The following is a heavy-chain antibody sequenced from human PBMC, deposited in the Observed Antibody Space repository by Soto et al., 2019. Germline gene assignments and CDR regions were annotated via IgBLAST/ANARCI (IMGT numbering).Heavy chain of an antibody. V-gene: IGHV3-30*18. CDR1: GFTFSSYG. CDR3: ANEWEPTPH. CDR2: ISYDGSNK. Sequence: GGSLRLSCAASGFTFSSYGMHWVRQAPGKGLEWVAVISYDGSNKYYADSVKGRFTISRDNSKNTLYLQMNSLRAEDTAVYYCANEWEPTPHWGQGTLVTVSS. J-gene: IGHJ4*02. D-gene: IGHD1-26*01.